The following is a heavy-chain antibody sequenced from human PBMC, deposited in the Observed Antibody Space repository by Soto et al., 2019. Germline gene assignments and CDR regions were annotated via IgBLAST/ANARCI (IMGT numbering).Heavy chain of an antibody. CDR3: AKIRDYYDSSGYPPYFFDY. Sequence: EVQLLESGGGLVQPGGSLRLSCAASGFTFSNYVMNWVRQAPGKGLEWVSAITGSGGSTYYADSVKGRFTMSRDDPKNTLYLQMNSLRAEDTVVYYSAKIRDYYDSSGYPPYFFDYWGQGTPVTVSP. CDR1: GFTFSNYV. D-gene: IGHD3-22*01. CDR2: ITGSGGST. J-gene: IGHJ4*02. V-gene: IGHV3-23*01.